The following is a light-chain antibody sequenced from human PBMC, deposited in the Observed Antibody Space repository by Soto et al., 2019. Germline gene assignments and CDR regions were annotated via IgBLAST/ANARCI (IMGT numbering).Light chain of an antibody. CDR3: QQYNNRPFS. CDR1: QGVTTN. V-gene: IGKV3-15*01. CDR2: DVS. J-gene: IGKJ5*01. Sequence: EIVMTQSPGTLSVSPGERSTLSCSAGQGVTTNFAWYQQKSGQSPRLLIYDVSIRATGVPARFSGTGSETDFTLTISGLQSEDSAVYFCQQYNNRPFSFGQGTRLEIK.